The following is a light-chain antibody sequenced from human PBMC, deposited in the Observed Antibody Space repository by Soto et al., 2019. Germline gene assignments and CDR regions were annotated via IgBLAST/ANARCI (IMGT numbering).Light chain of an antibody. CDR2: AAS. CDR3: QQSYSTPRT. Sequence: DIPMTQSPSSLSASVGDRITITCRASQSISSYLNWDHQKPGKAPKLLIYAASNLQSGVPSRFSGSGSGTDFTLTISSLQPEDFATYYCQQSYSTPRTFGQGTKVEIK. J-gene: IGKJ1*01. V-gene: IGKV1-39*01. CDR1: QSISSY.